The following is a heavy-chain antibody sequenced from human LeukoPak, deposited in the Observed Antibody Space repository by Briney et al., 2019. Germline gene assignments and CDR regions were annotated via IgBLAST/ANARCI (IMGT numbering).Heavy chain of an antibody. J-gene: IGHJ4*02. CDR2: TNYRSRWGN. D-gene: IGHD3-10*01. CDR1: GDSVSNNIAT. CDR3: VRDSDDYYWALDF. V-gene: IGHV6-1*01. Sequence: SQTLSLTCAISGDSVSNNIATWNWVRQSPSRGLEWLGRTNYRSRWGNDYAISVKGRITINPDTSRNQYSLQSNSVTPEDTAVYYCVRDSDDYYWALDFWGQGTPVTVSS.